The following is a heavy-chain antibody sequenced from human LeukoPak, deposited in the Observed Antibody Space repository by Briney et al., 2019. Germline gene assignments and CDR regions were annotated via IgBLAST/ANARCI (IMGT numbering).Heavy chain of an antibody. CDR1: GDTSSSYA. Sequence: SVKVSCKASGDTSSSYAISWVRQAPGQGLEWMGGIIPMFGTANYAQKFQGRVTITADESTSTAYMDLSSLRSEDTAVYYCARGGITMVRGVITPYYFDYWGQGTLVTVSS. CDR3: ARGGITMVRGVITPYYFDY. J-gene: IGHJ4*02. D-gene: IGHD3-10*01. V-gene: IGHV1-69*13. CDR2: IIPMFGTA.